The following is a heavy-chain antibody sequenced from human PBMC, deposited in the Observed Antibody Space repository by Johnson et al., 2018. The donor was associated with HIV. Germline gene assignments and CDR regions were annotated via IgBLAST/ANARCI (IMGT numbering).Heavy chain of an antibody. CDR2: FYTGGST. Sequence: VQLVESGGGSVQPGGSLRLSCAASGFTVSSYYMSWVRQAPGKGLEWVSVFYTGGSTYYADSVKGRFTISRDNSKSTLILQMNGLKDEDTAIYYCARELRGPDAFDIWGQGTMVTVSS. J-gene: IGHJ3*02. V-gene: IGHV3-66*02. CDR1: GFTVSSYY. CDR3: ARELRGPDAFDI.